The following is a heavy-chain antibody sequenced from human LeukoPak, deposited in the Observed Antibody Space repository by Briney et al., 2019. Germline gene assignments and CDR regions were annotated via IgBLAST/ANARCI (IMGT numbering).Heavy chain of an antibody. CDR1: GFTVSSNS. V-gene: IGHV3-53*01. J-gene: IGHJ4*02. Sequence: GGSLRLSCTVSGFTVSSNSMSWVRQAPGKGLEWVSFIYSDNTHYSDSVKGRFTISRDNSKNTLYLQMNSLRAEDTAVYYCARGRYYYDSSIFDYWGQGTLVTVSS. D-gene: IGHD3-22*01. CDR3: ARGRYYYDSSIFDY. CDR2: IYSDNT.